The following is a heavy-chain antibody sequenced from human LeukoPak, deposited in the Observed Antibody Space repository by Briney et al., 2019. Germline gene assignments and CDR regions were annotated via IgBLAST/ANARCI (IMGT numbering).Heavy chain of an antibody. D-gene: IGHD3-10*01. J-gene: IGHJ4*02. CDR3: ASVDYYASRNYYNDVDY. V-gene: IGHV3-21*01. CDR2: VSSSSSYI. Sequence: GGSLRLSCAASGFTFSSYSMNWVRQAPGKVLEWVSSVSSSSSYIYYADSVKGRFTISRDNAKNSLYLQMNSLRAEDTALYYCASVDYYASRNYYNDVDYWGQGTLVTVSS. CDR1: GFTFSSYS.